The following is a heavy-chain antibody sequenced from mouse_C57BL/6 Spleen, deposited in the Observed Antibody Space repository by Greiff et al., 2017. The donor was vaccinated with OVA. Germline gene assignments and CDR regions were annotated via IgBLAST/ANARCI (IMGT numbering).Heavy chain of an antibody. D-gene: IGHD2-4*01. J-gene: IGHJ2*01. V-gene: IGHV1-55*01. Sequence: QVQLQQPGAELVKPGASVKMSCTASGYTFTSYWITWVKQRPGQGLEWIGDIYPGSGSTNYNEKFKSKATLTVDTSSSTAYMQLSSLTSEDSAVYYCASEKIYYDYDGTGDYWGQGTTLTVSS. CDR3: ASEKIYYDYDGTGDY. CDR2: IYPGSGST. CDR1: GYTFTSYW.